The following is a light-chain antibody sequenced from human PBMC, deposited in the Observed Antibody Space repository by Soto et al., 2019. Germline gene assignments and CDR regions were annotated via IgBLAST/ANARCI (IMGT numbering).Light chain of an antibody. CDR1: QAISSL. CDR2: SAS. Sequence: DLQMTQSPSSVSASVGDRVTITCRASQAISSLLAWFQQKPGEAPRLLIYSASSLHSGVPSRFSGSGSATDFTLPISSLQPEDFATYYCQQGNSFPLTFGGGTKVEIK. J-gene: IGKJ4*01. V-gene: IGKV1-12*01. CDR3: QQGNSFPLT.